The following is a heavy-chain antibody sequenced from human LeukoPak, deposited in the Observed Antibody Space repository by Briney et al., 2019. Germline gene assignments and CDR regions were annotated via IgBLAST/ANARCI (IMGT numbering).Heavy chain of an antibody. J-gene: IGHJ4*02. D-gene: IGHD5-18*01. Sequence: PSETLSLTCTVSGGSISSYYWGWIRQPPGKGLEWIGSIDYSGSTYYNASLKNRVTISIDTSKNQFSLKLSSVTAADTAVYYCARDRAMANDYWGQGTLVTVSS. CDR3: ARDRAMANDY. CDR1: GGSISSYY. V-gene: IGHV4-39*07. CDR2: IDYSGST.